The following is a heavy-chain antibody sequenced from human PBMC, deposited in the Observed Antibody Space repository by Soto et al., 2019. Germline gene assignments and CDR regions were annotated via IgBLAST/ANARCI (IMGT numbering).Heavy chain of an antibody. CDR2: INHSGST. CDR3: ARGQYDFWSGTNWFDP. CDR1: GGSFSGYY. V-gene: IGHV4-34*01. D-gene: IGHD3-3*01. Sequence: QVQLQQWGAGLLKPSETLSLTCAVYGGSFSGYYWSWIRQPPGKGLEWIGEINHSGSTNYNPSLKSRVTISVDTSKNQFYLKLSSVTAADTAVYYCARGQYDFWSGTNWFDPWGQGTLVTVSS. J-gene: IGHJ5*02.